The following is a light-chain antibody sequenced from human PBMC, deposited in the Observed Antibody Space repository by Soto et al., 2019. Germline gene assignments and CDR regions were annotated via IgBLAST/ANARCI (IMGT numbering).Light chain of an antibody. CDR3: QHFNNYAEA. V-gene: IGKV1-5*03. Sequence: IKMTQSPSTLSGTVGDRVTITCRASQTISSWLAWYQQKPGKAPKLLIHKASTLKSGVPSRFSGSGSGTEFAHNISRQQSDVFASYHYQHFNNYAEAFGPGTKVDI. CDR1: QTISSW. J-gene: IGKJ1*01. CDR2: KAS.